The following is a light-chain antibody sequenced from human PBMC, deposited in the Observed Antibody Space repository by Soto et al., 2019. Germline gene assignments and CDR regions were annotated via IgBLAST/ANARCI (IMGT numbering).Light chain of an antibody. CDR1: QSISSY. CDR2: GAS. J-gene: IGKJ4*01. CDR3: QPGYSTPPT. V-gene: IGKV1-39*01. Sequence: DIQMTQSPSSLSASVGDRVTITCRASQSISSYLSWYQQRPGKAPHLLIYGASTLQSGVPSRFGVSGSGTDFTLTISTLQPEDFATYYCQPGYSTPPTFGGGTKVEIK.